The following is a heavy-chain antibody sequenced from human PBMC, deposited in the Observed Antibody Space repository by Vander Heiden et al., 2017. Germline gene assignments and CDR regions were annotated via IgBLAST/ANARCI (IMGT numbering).Heavy chain of an antibody. CDR3: ARGGLFTIGGGVIMNGMDV. CDR1: GFTFSSYS. J-gene: IGHJ6*02. Sequence: EVQLVESGGGLVQPGGSLRLSCAASGFTFSSYSMNWVRQAPGKGLEWVSYISSSSSTIYYADSVKGRGTISRDNAKNSLYLQMNSLRDEETAVYYCARGGLFTIGGGVIMNGMDVWGQGTTVTVSS. D-gene: IGHD3-3*01. CDR2: ISSSSSTI. V-gene: IGHV3-48*02.